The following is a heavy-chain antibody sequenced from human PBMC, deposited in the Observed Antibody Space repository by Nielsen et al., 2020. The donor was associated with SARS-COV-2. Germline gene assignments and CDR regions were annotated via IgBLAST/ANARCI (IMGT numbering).Heavy chain of an antibody. Sequence: WVRQAPGQGLEWMGGIIPIFGTPNYAQKLQGRVTITADESTSTAYMELSSLRSEDTAVYYCARDLGSRIAAAGTINWYFDLWGRGTLVTVSS. CDR2: IIPIFGTP. D-gene: IGHD6-13*01. V-gene: IGHV1-69*01. J-gene: IGHJ2*01. CDR3: ARDLGSRIAAAGTINWYFDL.